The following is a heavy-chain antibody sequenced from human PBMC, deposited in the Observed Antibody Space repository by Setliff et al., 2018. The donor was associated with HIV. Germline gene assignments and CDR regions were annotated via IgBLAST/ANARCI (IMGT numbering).Heavy chain of an antibody. J-gene: IGHJ4*02. V-gene: IGHV3-33*01. Sequence: GGSLRLSCGASGFTFSTHAMHWVRQAPGKALEWVAYIWYDGSNKYYADSVKGRFAISRDNSKNTLYLQMDSLRVEDTALYYCTSDPPASGWTLAYWGQGALVTVSS. CDR1: GFTFSTHA. D-gene: IGHD6-19*01. CDR3: TSDPPASGWTLAY. CDR2: IWYDGSNK.